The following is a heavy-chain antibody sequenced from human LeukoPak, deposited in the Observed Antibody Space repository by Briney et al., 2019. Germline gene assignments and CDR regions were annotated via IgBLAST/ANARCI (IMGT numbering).Heavy chain of an antibody. Sequence: PSETLSLTCAISGGSFTDYYWSWIRQPPGKGLEWIGDINDSGSTNSSPSLKSRVVISLDTSKSQWSLKLSPVTAADTATYFSARAGRGTTSRALDYWGQGTLVTVSS. CDR3: ARAGRGTTSRALDY. V-gene: IGHV4-34*01. D-gene: IGHD1-1*01. J-gene: IGHJ4*02. CDR2: INDSGST. CDR1: GGSFTDYY.